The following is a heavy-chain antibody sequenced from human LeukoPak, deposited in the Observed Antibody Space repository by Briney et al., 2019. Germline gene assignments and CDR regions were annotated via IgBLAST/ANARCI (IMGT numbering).Heavy chain of an antibody. Sequence: TGGSLRLSCVASGYTLSPYWMSWVRQTPGKGLEWVASISNGGSATYYVDSVRGRFTISRDDAKNSLFLQMNGLRADDTAVYYCTRENYVPDSWGQGTLVTVSS. D-gene: IGHD3-10*02. CDR1: GYTLSPYW. CDR3: TRENYVPDS. V-gene: IGHV3-7*03. J-gene: IGHJ4*02. CDR2: ISNGGSAT.